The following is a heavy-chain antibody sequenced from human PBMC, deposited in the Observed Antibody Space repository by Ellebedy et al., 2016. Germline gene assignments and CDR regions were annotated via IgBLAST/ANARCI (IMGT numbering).Heavy chain of an antibody. CDR1: GGSISSYY. Sequence: SETLSLXXTVSGGSISSYYWSWIRQPAGKGLEWIGRIYTSGSTNYNPSLKSRVTMSVDTSKNQFSLKLSSVTAADTAVYYCALYNWNSLTIDYWGQGTLVTVSS. J-gene: IGHJ4*02. CDR3: ALYNWNSLTIDY. D-gene: IGHD1-7*01. CDR2: IYTSGST. V-gene: IGHV4-4*07.